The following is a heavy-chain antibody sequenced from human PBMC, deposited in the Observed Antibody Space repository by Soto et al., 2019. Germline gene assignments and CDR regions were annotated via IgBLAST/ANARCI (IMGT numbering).Heavy chain of an antibody. D-gene: IGHD2-8*01. J-gene: IGHJ4*02. Sequence: ASVKVSCKASGYTFTSYGISWVRQAPGQGLEWMGWISAYNGNTNYAQKLQGRVTMTTDTSTSTAYMELRSLRSDDTAVYYCAGGYCTNGVCGATDYWGQGTLVTVSS. CDR3: AGGYCTNGVCGATDY. V-gene: IGHV1-18*01. CDR2: ISAYNGNT. CDR1: GYTFTSYG.